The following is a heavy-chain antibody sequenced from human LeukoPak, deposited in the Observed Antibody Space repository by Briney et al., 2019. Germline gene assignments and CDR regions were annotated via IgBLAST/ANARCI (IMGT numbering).Heavy chain of an antibody. CDR3: ARGVTMVRGVMGYYYYYYMDV. CDR1: GYTFTSYD. D-gene: IGHD3-10*01. Sequence: GASVKVPCKASGYTFTSYDINWVRQATGQGLEWMGWMNPNSGNTGYAQKFQGRVTMTRNTSISTAYMELSSLRSEDTAVYYCARGVTMVRGVMGYYYYYYMDVWGKGTTVTISS. J-gene: IGHJ6*03. V-gene: IGHV1-8*01. CDR2: MNPNSGNT.